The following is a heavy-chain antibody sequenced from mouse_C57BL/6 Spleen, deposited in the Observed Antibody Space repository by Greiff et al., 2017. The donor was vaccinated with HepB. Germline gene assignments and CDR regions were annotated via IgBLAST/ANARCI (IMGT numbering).Heavy chain of an antibody. CDR1: GFSLTSYA. V-gene: IGHV2-9-1*01. CDR2: IWTGGGT. Sequence: QVQLKESGPGLVAPSQSLSITCTVSGFSLTSYAISWVRQPPGKGLEWLGVIWTGGGTNYNSALKSRLSISKDNSKIQVFLKMNSLQTDDTAMYYCARNYYGSSYAWFAYWGQGTLVTVSA. D-gene: IGHD1-1*01. J-gene: IGHJ3*01. CDR3: ARNYYGSSYAWFAY.